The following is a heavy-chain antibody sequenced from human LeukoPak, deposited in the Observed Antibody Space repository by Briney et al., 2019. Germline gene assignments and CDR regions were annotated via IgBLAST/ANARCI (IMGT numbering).Heavy chain of an antibody. J-gene: IGHJ4*02. Sequence: PSETLSLTCTVSGGSISSSSYYWGWIRQPPGKGLEWIGSIYYSGSTYYNPSLKSRVTISVDTSKDQFSLKLSSVTAADTAVYYCARLSTMGLTFDYWGQGTLVTVSS. D-gene: IGHD3/OR15-3a*01. CDR3: ARLSTMGLTFDY. CDR2: IYYSGST. V-gene: IGHV4-39*01. CDR1: GGSISSSSYY.